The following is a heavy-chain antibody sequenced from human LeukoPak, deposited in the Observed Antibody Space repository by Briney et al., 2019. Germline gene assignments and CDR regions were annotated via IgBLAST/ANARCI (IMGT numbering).Heavy chain of an antibody. CDR1: GGSFSGYY. CDR2: INHSGST. Sequence: SETLSLTCAVYGGSFSGYYWNWIRQPPGKGLEWIGEINHSGSTNYNPSLKSRVTISVDTSKNQFSLKLSSVTAADTAVYYCARLQGWAAAGDFDYWGQGTLVTVSS. J-gene: IGHJ4*02. V-gene: IGHV4-34*01. CDR3: ARLQGWAAAGDFDY. D-gene: IGHD6-13*01.